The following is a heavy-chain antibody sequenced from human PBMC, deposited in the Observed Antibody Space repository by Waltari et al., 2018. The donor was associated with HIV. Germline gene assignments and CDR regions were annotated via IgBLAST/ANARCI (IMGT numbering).Heavy chain of an antibody. D-gene: IGHD6-19*01. J-gene: IGHJ4*02. V-gene: IGHV3-7*01. Sequence: EVQLVESGGGAVQPGGPLSLSCTVSGSHFRGAWMPSIRQAPVRGLEWVANIKEDGSDRSYVESVKGRFIISRDNAKNSLFLQMYGLGAEDTGVYYCARLQWATQNLDFWGQGTLVTVSS. CDR3: ARLQWATQNLDF. CDR2: IKEDGSDR. CDR1: GSHFRGAW.